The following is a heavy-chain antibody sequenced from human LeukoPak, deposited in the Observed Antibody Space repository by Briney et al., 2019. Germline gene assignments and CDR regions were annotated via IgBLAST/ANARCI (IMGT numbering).Heavy chain of an antibody. V-gene: IGHV4-31*03. CDR3: ARVGGYSSQDDY. D-gene: IGHD6-13*01. Sequence: SETLSLTCTVSGGSISSGGYYWSWIRQHPGKGLEWIGYIYYSGSTYYNPSLKSRVTISVDTSKNQFSLKLSSVTAADTAVYYCARVGGYSSQDDYWGQGTLVTVSS. J-gene: IGHJ4*02. CDR2: IYYSGST. CDR1: GGSISSGGYY.